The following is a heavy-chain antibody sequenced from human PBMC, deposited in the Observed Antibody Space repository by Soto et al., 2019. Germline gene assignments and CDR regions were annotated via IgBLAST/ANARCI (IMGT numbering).Heavy chain of an antibody. D-gene: IGHD5-18*01. CDR3: ARSDTLYYYYGMDV. CDR1: GGSISSYY. Sequence: PSETLSLTCTVSGGSISSYYWSWIRQPPGKGLEWIGYIYYSGSTNYNPSLKSRVTISVDTSKNQFSLKLSSVTAADTAVYYCARSDTLYYYYGMDVWGQGTTVTVSS. J-gene: IGHJ6*02. V-gene: IGHV4-59*01. CDR2: IYYSGST.